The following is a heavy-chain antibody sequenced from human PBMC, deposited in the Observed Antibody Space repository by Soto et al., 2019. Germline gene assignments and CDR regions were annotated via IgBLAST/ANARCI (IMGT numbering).Heavy chain of an antibody. CDR1: GVSVSSDTYY. J-gene: IGHJ3*01. CDR2: MFYSGNT. CDR3: SGGSAYAFDV. D-gene: IGHD2-15*01. V-gene: IGHV4-61*01. Sequence: QVQLQESGPGLVKPSETLSLTCTVSGVSVSSDTYYWSWMRQPPGKGLEWIGYMFYSGNTNYNPSLKSRVTISVDTSKNQFSLRLRSVTAADTAVYYCSGGSAYAFDVWGQGTVVTVSS.